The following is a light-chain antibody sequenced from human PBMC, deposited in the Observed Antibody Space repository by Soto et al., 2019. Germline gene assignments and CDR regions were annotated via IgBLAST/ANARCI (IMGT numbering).Light chain of an antibody. Sequence: QSVLTQPPSASGTPGQTVTISCSGSRSNIGGGYVYWYYQLPGTSPKLLIYRSDQRPSGVPDRLSGSRSGTSASVAISGLRSEDEADYYCAAWDDSLRGVVFGGETQLTVL. J-gene: IGLJ2*01. V-gene: IGLV1-47*01. CDR1: RSNIGGGY. CDR2: RSD. CDR3: AAWDDSLRGVV.